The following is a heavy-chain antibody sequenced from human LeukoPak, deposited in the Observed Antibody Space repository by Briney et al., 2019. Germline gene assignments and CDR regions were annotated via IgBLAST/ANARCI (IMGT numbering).Heavy chain of an antibody. CDR3: ARGVSSSWYVPDYWFEP. J-gene: IGHJ5*02. V-gene: IGHV4-59*01. Sequence: ETLSVTRTVSGGSICSYYWCWIRQPPGKGLEWIGYIYYSGSTNYNPSLKSRVTISVDTSKNQFSLKLSSVTAADTAVYYCARGVSSSWYVPDYWFEPWGQGTEALVS. CDR2: IYYSGST. D-gene: IGHD6-13*01. CDR1: GGSICSYY.